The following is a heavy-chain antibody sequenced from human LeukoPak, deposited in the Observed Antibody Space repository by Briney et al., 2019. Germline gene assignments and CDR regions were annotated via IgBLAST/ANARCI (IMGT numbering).Heavy chain of an antibody. V-gene: IGHV3-30*18. Sequence: GGSLRLSCAASGFTFSSYGMHWVRQAPGKGLEWVAVISYDGSNKYYADSAQCRFTISRHNSNNTLYLQMNSLRAEDTAVYYCAKYLSTLTTSYDILTGYYYYYYYGMDVWGQGTTVTVSS. CDR1: GFTFSSYG. CDR2: ISYDGSNK. D-gene: IGHD3-9*01. J-gene: IGHJ6*02. CDR3: AKYLSTLTTSYDILTGYYYYYYYGMDV.